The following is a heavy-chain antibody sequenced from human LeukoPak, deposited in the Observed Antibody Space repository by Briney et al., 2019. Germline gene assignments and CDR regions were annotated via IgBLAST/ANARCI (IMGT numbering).Heavy chain of an antibody. D-gene: IGHD5-24*01. CDR2: IYHSGST. CDR1: GYSISSGYY. V-gene: IGHV4-38-2*02. J-gene: IGHJ5*02. CDR3: ARAPMAGKLVTVPSNWFDP. Sequence: SETLSLTCTVSGYSISSGYYWGWIRQPPGKGLEWIGSIYHSGSTYYNPSLKSRVTISVDTSKNQYSLKLSSVTAADTAVYYCARAPMAGKLVTVPSNWFDPWGQGTLVTVSS.